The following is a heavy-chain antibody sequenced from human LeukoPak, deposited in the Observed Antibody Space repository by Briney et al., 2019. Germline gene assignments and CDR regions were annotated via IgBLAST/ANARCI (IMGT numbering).Heavy chain of an antibody. Sequence: GGSLRLSCAASGFTFSSYWMSWVRQAPGKGLEWVANIKQDGSEKYYVDSVKGRFTISRDNAKNSLYLQMNSLRAEDTAVYYCARVVWLRLGGFDPWGQGTLVTVSS. CDR3: ARVVWLRLGGFDP. J-gene: IGHJ5*02. CDR1: GFTFSSYW. D-gene: IGHD5-12*01. CDR2: IKQDGSEK. V-gene: IGHV3-7*01.